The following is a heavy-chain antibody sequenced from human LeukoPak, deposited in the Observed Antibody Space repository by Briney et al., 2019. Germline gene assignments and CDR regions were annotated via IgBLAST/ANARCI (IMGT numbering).Heavy chain of an antibody. Sequence: GGSLRLSCAASGFTFNSYAMHWVRQAPGKGLEWVAVISYDGSNKYYADSVKGRFTISRDNSKNTLHLQMNSLRVEDTAVYYCARDDGYRGVDYWGQGTLATVSS. J-gene: IGHJ4*02. CDR2: ISYDGSNK. CDR1: GFTFNSYA. D-gene: IGHD5-24*01. CDR3: ARDDGYRGVDY. V-gene: IGHV3-30-3*01.